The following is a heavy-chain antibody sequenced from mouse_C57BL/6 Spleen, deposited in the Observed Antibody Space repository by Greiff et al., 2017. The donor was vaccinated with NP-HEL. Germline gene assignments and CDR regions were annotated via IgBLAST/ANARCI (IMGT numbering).Heavy chain of an antibody. V-gene: IGHV1-4*01. J-gene: IGHJ2*01. CDR1: GYTFTSYT. Sequence: VQLQQSGAELARPGASVKMSCKASGYTFTSYTMHWVKQRPGQGLEWIGYINPSSGYNKYNQKFKDKATLTADKSSRTAYMQLSSLTSEDSAVYYCAREGDYYGSSDYWGQGTTLTVSS. D-gene: IGHD1-1*01. CDR3: AREGDYYGSSDY. CDR2: INPSSGYN.